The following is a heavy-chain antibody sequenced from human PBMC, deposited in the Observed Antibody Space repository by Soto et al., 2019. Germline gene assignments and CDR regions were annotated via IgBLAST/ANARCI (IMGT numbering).Heavy chain of an antibody. V-gene: IGHV5-51*01. CDR3: AGQAVSEWDYCDY. Sequence: GESLKISCKGSGYSFTSYWNAWVRQMPGKGLEWMRIIYPGDSDTRYNPSFQGQVTISADKSISTAYLQWSSLKASDTAMYCCAGQAVSEWDYCDYWGQGTLVTVSS. D-gene: IGHD6-19*01. CDR1: GYSFTSYW. J-gene: IGHJ4*02. CDR2: IYPGDSDT.